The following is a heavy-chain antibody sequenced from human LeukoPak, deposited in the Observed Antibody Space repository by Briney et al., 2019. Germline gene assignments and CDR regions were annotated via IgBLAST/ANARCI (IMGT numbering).Heavy chain of an antibody. V-gene: IGHV1-18*01. Sequence: GASVKVSCKASGYTFTSYGISWVRQAPGQGLEWMGWISAYNGNTNYAQKLQGRVTMTTDTSTSTAYMGLRSLRSDDTAVYYCARGRRVYYDSSGYYYEFDYWGQGTLVTVSS. CDR2: ISAYNGNT. J-gene: IGHJ4*02. CDR3: ARGRRVYYDSSGYYYEFDY. D-gene: IGHD3-22*01. CDR1: GYTFTSYG.